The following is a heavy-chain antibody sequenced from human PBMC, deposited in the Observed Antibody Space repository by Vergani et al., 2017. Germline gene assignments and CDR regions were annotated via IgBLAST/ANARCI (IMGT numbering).Heavy chain of an antibody. CDR3: ARDRVAAAGTRVFDY. CDR1: GFTFSSYA. CDR2: ISGSGGSI. Sequence: EVQLLESGGGLLQLGGSLKLSCAASGFTFSSYAMNWVRQAPGTGLEWVSVISGSGGSIYYADSVKGRFTVSRDNSKKTLYLQINSLRAEDTAVYYCARDRVAAAGTRVFDYWGQGTLVTVSS. V-gene: IGHV3-23*01. D-gene: IGHD6-13*01. J-gene: IGHJ4*02.